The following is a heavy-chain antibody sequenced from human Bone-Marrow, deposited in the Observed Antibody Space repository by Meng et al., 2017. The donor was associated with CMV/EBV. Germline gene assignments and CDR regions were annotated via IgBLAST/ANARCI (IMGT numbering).Heavy chain of an antibody. CDR1: GGSFSGYY. CDR2: INHSGST. J-gene: IGHJ5*02. V-gene: IGHV4-34*01. D-gene: IGHD3-3*01. CDR3: ARRYYDFWSGYPRGVDP. Sequence: SETLSLTCAVYGGSFSGYYWSWIRQPPGKGLEWIGEINHSGSTNYNPSLKSRVTISVDTSKNRFSLKLSSVTAADTAVYYCARRYYDFWSGYPRGVDPWGQGTLVTVSS.